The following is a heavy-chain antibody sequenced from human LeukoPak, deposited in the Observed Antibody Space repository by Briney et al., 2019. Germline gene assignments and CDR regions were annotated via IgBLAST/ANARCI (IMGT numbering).Heavy chain of an antibody. D-gene: IGHD6-13*01. V-gene: IGHV3-30*04. CDR1: GFTFSSYA. Sequence: GRALRLSCAASGFTFSSYAMHWVRQAPGKGLGWGAVISDDGSNKYYADSVKGRFTISRDNSKNTLYLQMNTLRTEDTAVYYGARAGAAAGTHFDYWGQGTLVTVSS. CDR2: ISDDGSNK. CDR3: ARAGAAAGTHFDY. J-gene: IGHJ4*02.